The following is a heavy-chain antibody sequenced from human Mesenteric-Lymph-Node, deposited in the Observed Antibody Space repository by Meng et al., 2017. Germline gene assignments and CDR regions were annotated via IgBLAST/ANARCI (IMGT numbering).Heavy chain of an antibody. J-gene: IGHJ5*02. V-gene: IGHV4-30-4*01. CDR1: GGSISSGDYY. D-gene: IGHD4-17*01. CDR2: IYYSGST. Sequence: QVQRQGSGPGLGKPSQTLSLTCTVSGGSISSGDYYWSWIRQPPGKGLEWIGYIYYSGSTYSNASLKSRVTISIDRSKNQFSLKLSSVTAADTAVYYCARDRKHYGERGWFDPWGQGTLVTVSS. CDR3: ARDRKHYGERGWFDP.